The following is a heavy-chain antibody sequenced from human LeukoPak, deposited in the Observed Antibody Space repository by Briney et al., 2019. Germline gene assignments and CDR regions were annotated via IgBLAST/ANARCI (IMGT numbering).Heavy chain of an antibody. D-gene: IGHD6-13*01. CDR3: AKDIGSSWYYFDY. V-gene: IGHV3-11*01. CDR2: ISRSGSTK. CDR1: GFTFSDYN. J-gene: IGHJ4*02. Sequence: PGGSLRLSCAASGFTFSDYNMRWIRQAPGKGLEWVSSISRSGSTKYYADSVKGRFTISRDNAKNSLFLQMNSLRAEDTAVYYCAKDIGSSWYYFDYWGQGTLVTVSS.